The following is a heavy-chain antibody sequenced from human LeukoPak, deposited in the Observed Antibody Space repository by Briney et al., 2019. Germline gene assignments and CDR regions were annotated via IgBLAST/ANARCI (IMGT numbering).Heavy chain of an antibody. J-gene: IGHJ4*02. CDR3: AKVPRDSDCY. CDR2: INEDGSVK. V-gene: IGHV3-7*01. D-gene: IGHD2-21*02. Sequence: GGSLRLSCAISGGTFSAYWMAWVRQSPGKGLEWVAEINEDGSVKYYVDSMKGRFTISRDNAKNSLYLQMNSLGAEDTAVYYCAKVPRDSDCYWGQGTLVTVSS. CDR1: GGTFSAYW.